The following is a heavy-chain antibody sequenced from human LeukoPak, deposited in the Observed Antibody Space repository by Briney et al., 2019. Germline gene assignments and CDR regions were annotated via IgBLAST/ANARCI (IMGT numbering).Heavy chain of an antibody. CDR3: ARPRRQWLLLDAFDL. CDR1: GFRFSSYW. V-gene: IGHV3-7*01. D-gene: IGHD6-19*01. J-gene: IGHJ3*01. CDR2: IKEDGSEK. Sequence: PGGSLRLSCAASGFRFSSYWMNWVRQAPGKGLEWVAYIKEDGSEKYYLSSVRGRFTISRDNAKNSPYLQMSGLRVEDTAVYFCARPRRQWLLLDAFDLWGQGTMVTVSS.